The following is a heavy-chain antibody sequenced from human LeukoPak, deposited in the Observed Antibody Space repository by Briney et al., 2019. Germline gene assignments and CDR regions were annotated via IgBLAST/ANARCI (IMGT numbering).Heavy chain of an antibody. J-gene: IGHJ6*04. CDR1: GFTFSSYV. Sequence: GGSLRLSCAASGFTFSSYVMNWVRQAPGKGLEWVSAISGSGSTIYYADSVKGRFTISRDNAKNSLYLQMNSLRAEDTAVYYCAELGITMIGGVWGKGTTVTISS. D-gene: IGHD3-10*02. CDR3: AELGITMIGGV. V-gene: IGHV3-48*03. CDR2: ISGSGSTI.